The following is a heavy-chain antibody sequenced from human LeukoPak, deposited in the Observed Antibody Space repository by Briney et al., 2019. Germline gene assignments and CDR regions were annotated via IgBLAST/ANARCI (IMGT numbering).Heavy chain of an antibody. CDR2: IYYSGST. CDR3: ARDARYYDSSGYYYILDY. V-gene: IGHV4-59*01. CDR1: GGSISSYY. D-gene: IGHD3-22*01. Sequence: PSETLSLTCTVSGGSISSYYWSWLRQPPGKGLEWIGYIYYSGSTNYNPSLKSRVTISVDTSKNQFSLKLSSVTAADTAVYYCARDARYYDSSGYYYILDYWGQGTLVTVSS. J-gene: IGHJ4*02.